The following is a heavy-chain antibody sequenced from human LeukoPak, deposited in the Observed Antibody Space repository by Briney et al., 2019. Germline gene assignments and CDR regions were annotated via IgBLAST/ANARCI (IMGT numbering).Heavy chain of an antibody. Sequence: GGSLRLSCAASGNYWMHWVRQAPGKGLVWVSHINSDGSWTSYADSVKGRFTISRDNSKNTLYLQMNSLRAEDTAVYYCARDINWNYFKWLQPINYYYGMDVWGQGTTVTVS. CDR2: INSDGSWT. CDR3: ARDINWNYFKWLQPINYYYGMDV. J-gene: IGHJ6*02. CDR1: GNYW. V-gene: IGHV3-74*01. D-gene: IGHD1-7*01.